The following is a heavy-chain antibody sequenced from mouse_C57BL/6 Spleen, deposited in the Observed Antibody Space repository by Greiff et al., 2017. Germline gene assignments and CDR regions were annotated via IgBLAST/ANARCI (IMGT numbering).Heavy chain of an antibody. CDR2: IYPGSGST. Sequence: VQLQQSGAELVKPGASVKMSCKASGYTFTSYWITWVKQRPGQGLEWIGDIYPGSGSTNYNEKFKSKATLTVDTSSSTAYMQLSSLTSEDAAVYDSARYYYDYARVFDYWGQGTTLTVSS. CDR3: ARYYYDYARVFDY. J-gene: IGHJ2*01. V-gene: IGHV1-55*01. D-gene: IGHD2-4*01. CDR1: GYTFTSYW.